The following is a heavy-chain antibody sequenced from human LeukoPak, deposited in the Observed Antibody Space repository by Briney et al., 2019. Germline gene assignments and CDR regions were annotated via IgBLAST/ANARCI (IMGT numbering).Heavy chain of an antibody. J-gene: IGHJ6*03. V-gene: IGHV3-48*01. CDR1: GFTFSSYS. D-gene: IGHD3-9*01. CDR3: ARAPRGYDILTGYYMDV. CDR2: ISSSSSTI. Sequence: GGSLRLSCAASGFTFSSYSMNWVRQAPGKGLEWVSYISSSSSTIYYADSAKGRFTISRDNAKNSLYLQMNSLRAEDTAVYYCARAPRGYDILTGYYMDVWGKGTTVTVSS.